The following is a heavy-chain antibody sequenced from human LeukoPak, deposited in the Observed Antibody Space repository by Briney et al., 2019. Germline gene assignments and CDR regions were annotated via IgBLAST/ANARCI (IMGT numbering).Heavy chain of an antibody. CDR2: IASKTDGGTT. J-gene: IGHJ4*02. CDR3: TTGIRGD. CDR1: GLTVTNAW. Sequence: PGGSLRLSCAASGLTVTNAWMNWAREAPGKGREWVGRIASKTDGGTTDYAAPVKGRFTISRDDSKNTLFLQMNSLKTEDTAVYYCTTGIRGDCGQGTLVTVSS. V-gene: IGHV3-15*04.